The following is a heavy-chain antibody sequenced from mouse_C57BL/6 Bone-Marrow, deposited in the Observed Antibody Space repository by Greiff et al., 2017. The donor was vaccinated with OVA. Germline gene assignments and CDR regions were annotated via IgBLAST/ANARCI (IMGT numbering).Heavy chain of an antibody. Sequence: EVKLVESEGGLVQPGSSMKLSCTASGFTFSDYYMAWVRQVPEKGLEWVANINYDGSSTYYLDSLKSRFIISRDNAKNILYLQMSSLKSEDTATYYCAREELGQGYFDVWGTGTTVTVSS. D-gene: IGHD4-1*01. V-gene: IGHV5-16*01. CDR1: GFTFSDYY. J-gene: IGHJ1*03. CDR3: AREELGQGYFDV. CDR2: INYDGSST.